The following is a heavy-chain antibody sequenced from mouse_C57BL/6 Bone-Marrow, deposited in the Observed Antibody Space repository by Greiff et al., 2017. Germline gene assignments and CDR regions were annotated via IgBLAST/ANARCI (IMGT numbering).Heavy chain of an antibody. CDR1: GYTFTDYY. V-gene: IGHV1-76*01. CDR3: ARERLHRFDY. CDR2: IYPGSGNT. D-gene: IGHD2-4*01. J-gene: IGHJ2*01. Sequence: LVESGAELVRPGASVKLSCKASGYTFTDYYINWVKQRPGQGLEWIARIYPGSGNTYYNEKFKGKATLTAEKSSSTAYMQLSSLTSEDSAVYFCARERLHRFDYWGQGTTLTVSS.